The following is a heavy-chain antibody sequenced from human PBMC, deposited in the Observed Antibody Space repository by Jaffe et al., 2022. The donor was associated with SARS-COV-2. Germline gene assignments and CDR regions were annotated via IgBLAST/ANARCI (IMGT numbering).Heavy chain of an antibody. V-gene: IGHV4-59*01. D-gene: IGHD3-16*01. CDR1: GGSISRDY. J-gene: IGHJ6*04. CDR2: IYNSGVT. CDR3: ARDGGTDGTSFGV. Sequence: QVQLQESGPGLVKPSETLSLTCSVSGGSISRDYWSWIRQPPGKGLEWIGYIYNSGVTNYNPSLKSRVTISIDTSKSHFSLKLRSVTAADTAVYFCARDGGTDGTSFGVWGIGTTVTVSS.